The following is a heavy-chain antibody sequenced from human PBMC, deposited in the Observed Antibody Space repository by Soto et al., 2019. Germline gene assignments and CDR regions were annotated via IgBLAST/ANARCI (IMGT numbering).Heavy chain of an antibody. CDR3: ARRWGGTFDI. V-gene: IGHV4-59*08. CDR1: GVSISNYY. D-gene: IGHD3-10*01. J-gene: IGHJ3*02. CDR2: IYYSGST. Sequence: SDTLSLTCPVPGVSISNYYWSWIRQPPGKGLEWIGYIYYSGSTNYNPSLKSRVTISVDTSKNQFSLKLSSVTAADTAVYYCARRWGGTFDIWGQGTMVT.